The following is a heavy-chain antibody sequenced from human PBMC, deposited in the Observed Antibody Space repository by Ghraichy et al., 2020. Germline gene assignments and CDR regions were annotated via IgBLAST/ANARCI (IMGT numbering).Heavy chain of an antibody. J-gene: IGHJ4*02. Sequence: GGSLRLSCAASGFTFSNYWMSWVRQAPGKGLEWVANIKEDGSEKNYVGSVKGRFTISRDNAKNSLYLQMNSLRAEDTAVYYCARVDIKSGYYYEDYWGQGTLVTVSS. D-gene: IGHD3-22*01. V-gene: IGHV3-7*01. CDR3: ARVDIKSGYYYEDY. CDR2: IKEDGSEK. CDR1: GFTFSNYW.